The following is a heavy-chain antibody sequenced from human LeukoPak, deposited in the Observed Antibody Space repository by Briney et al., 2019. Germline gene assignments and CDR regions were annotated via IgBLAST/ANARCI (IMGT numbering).Heavy chain of an antibody. Sequence: SETLSLTCTVSGGSIGSYYWSWIRQPPGKGLEWIGYIYYSGSTNYNPSLKSRVTISVDTSKNQFSLKLNSVTAADTAVYYCARTTEDCSSTSCYQYWFDPWGQGTLVTVSS. CDR1: GGSIGSYY. D-gene: IGHD2-2*01. CDR3: ARTTEDCSSTSCYQYWFDP. J-gene: IGHJ5*02. V-gene: IGHV4-59*01. CDR2: IYYSGST.